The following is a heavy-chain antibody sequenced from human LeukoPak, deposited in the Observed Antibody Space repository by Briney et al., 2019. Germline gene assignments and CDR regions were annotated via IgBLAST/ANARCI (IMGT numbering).Heavy chain of an antibody. Sequence: ASVKVSCKASGYTFTGYYMHWVRQAPGQGLEWMGWINPNSGGTNYAQKFQGRVTMTRDTSISTAYMELSRLRSDDTAVYYCARGNEYYDFWSGYHYFDYWGPGTLVTVSS. V-gene: IGHV1-2*02. CDR2: INPNSGGT. D-gene: IGHD3-3*01. J-gene: IGHJ4*02. CDR1: GYTFTGYY. CDR3: ARGNEYYDFWSGYHYFDY.